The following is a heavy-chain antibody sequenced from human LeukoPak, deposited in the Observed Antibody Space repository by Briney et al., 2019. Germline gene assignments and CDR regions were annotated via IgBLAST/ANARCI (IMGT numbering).Heavy chain of an antibody. D-gene: IGHD3-10*01. J-gene: IGHJ6*03. Sequence: ASVKVSCKASGYTFTSYYMHWVRQAPGQGLEWMGIINPSGGSTSYAQKFQGRVTMTRDTSTSTVYMELSSLRSEDTAVYYCARVAPLVRGVLFDYMDVWGKGTTVTVSS. CDR3: ARVAPLVRGVLFDYMDV. CDR2: INPSGGST. V-gene: IGHV1-46*01. CDR1: GYTFTSYY.